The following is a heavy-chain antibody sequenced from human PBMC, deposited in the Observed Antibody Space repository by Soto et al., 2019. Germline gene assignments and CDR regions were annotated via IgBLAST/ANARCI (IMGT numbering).Heavy chain of an antibody. CDR3: STSSGYCSSRTCLIGQFDY. J-gene: IGHJ4*02. CDR2: IYDSGSS. V-gene: IGHV4-30-4*02. D-gene: IGHD6-13*01. CDR1: GASISIGDYY. Sequence: SETLSLTCTVSGASISIGDYYWSWIRQSPGKGLQGIGYIYDSGSSYYNPSLKSRVTMSVDTSKNQFSLKLSSVTAADTAVYYCSTSSGYCSSRTCLIGQFDYWGPGTLVTVSS.